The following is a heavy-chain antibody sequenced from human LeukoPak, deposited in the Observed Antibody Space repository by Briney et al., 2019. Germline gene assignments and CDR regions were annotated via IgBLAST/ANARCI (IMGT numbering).Heavy chain of an antibody. Sequence: PGGSLRLSCAVSEFPFTRAWMTWVRQAPGKGLEWVGRIKSKTDGGTTDYAAPVKGRFAISRDDSKNTLYLQMNSLKTEDTAVYFCTASVGETSGYWMIDYRGQGTLVTVSS. D-gene: IGHD3-22*01. V-gene: IGHV3-15*01. J-gene: IGHJ4*02. CDR3: TASVGETSGYWMIDY. CDR2: IKSKTDGGTT. CDR1: EFPFTRAW.